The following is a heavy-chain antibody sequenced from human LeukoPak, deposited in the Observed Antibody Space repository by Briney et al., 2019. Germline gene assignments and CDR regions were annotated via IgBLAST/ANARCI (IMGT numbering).Heavy chain of an antibody. V-gene: IGHV3-66*01. CDR2: IYSGGST. CDR1: GFTVSTNY. J-gene: IGHJ4*02. D-gene: IGHD5-12*01. CDR3: ARDREYSAYGPFDY. Sequence: PGGSLRLSCAASGFTVSTNYMSWVRQAPGKGLEWVSVIYSGGSTYYADSVKGRFTISRDNSKNTLYLQMNSLRAEDTAVYYCARDREYSAYGPFDYWGQGTLVTVSS.